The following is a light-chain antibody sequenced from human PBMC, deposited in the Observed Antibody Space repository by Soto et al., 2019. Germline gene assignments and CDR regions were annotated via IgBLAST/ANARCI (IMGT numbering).Light chain of an antibody. Sequence: QSALTQPASVSGSPGQSITISCTGTSSDIGVYNYVSWYQQHPGKAPKLVIYDVTKRPSGVPDRFSGSKSGNTASLTISGLQAEDESEYYCCSYAGFYTLVFGGGTKVTVL. V-gene: IGLV2-11*01. CDR2: DVT. CDR3: CSYAGFYTLV. CDR1: SSDIGVYNY. J-gene: IGLJ3*02.